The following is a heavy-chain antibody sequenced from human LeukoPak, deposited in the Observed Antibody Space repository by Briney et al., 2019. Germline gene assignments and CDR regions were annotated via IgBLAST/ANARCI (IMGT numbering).Heavy chain of an antibody. J-gene: IGHJ5*02. CDR1: GGSISSYY. V-gene: IGHV4-59*01. Sequence: AQTLSLTCTVSGGSISSYYWNWIRQPPGKGLEWIGYIYYSGSTIYNPSLKSRVTISVDTSKNQISLKVSSVTAADTAVYYCARVVGGTSWFDPWGQGTLVTVSA. D-gene: IGHD1-26*01. CDR3: ARVVGGTSWFDP. CDR2: IYYSGST.